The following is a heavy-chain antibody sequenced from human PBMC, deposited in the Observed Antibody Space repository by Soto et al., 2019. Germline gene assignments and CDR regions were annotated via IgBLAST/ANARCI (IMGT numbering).Heavy chain of an antibody. J-gene: IGHJ6*02. Sequence: GGSLRLSCAASGFTFSSYAMSWVRQAPGKGLEWVSAISGSGGSTYYADSVKGRFTISRDNSKNTLYLQMNSLRAEDTAVYYCAKYWLVKGYYYYGMDVWGQGTTVTVSS. D-gene: IGHD6-19*01. V-gene: IGHV3-23*01. CDR2: ISGSGGST. CDR1: GFTFSSYA. CDR3: AKYWLVKGYYYYGMDV.